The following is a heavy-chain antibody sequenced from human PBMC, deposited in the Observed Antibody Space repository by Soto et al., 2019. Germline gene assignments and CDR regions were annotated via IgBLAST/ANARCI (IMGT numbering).Heavy chain of an antibody. J-gene: IGHJ4*02. CDR2: MSVSGSVI. CDR1: GFSFSDYY. Sequence: QVHLVESGGGLVKPGGSQTLSCAASGFSFSDYYMTWIRQAPGKGLEWLAYMSVSGSVIYYADSVKGRFTISRDTAKNTLYLQMNSLRAVDTAVYYCARDREWEPSQEGFDYWGQGTLVTVSS. D-gene: IGHD1-26*01. CDR3: ARDREWEPSQEGFDY. V-gene: IGHV3-11*01.